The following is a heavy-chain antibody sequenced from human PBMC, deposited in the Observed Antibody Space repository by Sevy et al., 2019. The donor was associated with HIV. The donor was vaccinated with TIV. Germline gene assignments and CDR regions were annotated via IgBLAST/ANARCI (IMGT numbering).Heavy chain of an antibody. V-gene: IGHV1-24*01. Sequence: ASVKVSCKVSGYTLTKLSIHWVRQAPGKGLEWMGEFAPQYGETIYAQRFQGRLTMTEDTSPDTAFMELSSLTSEDTAIYYCTTVGLRYYSGSSSYQGDWFDPWAREPWSPSPQ. CDR1: GYTLTKLS. J-gene: IGHJ5*02. CDR3: TTVGLRYYSGSSSYQGDWFDP. D-gene: IGHD2-15*01. CDR2: FAPQYGET.